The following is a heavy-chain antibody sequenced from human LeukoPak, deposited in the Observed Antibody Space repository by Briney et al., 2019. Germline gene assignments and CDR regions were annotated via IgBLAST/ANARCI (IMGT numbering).Heavy chain of an antibody. D-gene: IGHD4/OR15-4a*01. J-gene: IGHJ4*02. CDR2: IYYSGST. V-gene: IGHV4-31*03. CDR3: ARRGDYIPGDYFDY. Sequence: SETLSLTCTVSGGSISSGGYYWSWIRQHPGKGLEWIGYIYYSGSTDYNPSLKSRVTISVDTSKNQFSLKLSSVTAADTAVYYCARRGDYIPGDYFDYWGQGTLVTVSS. CDR1: GGSISSGGYY.